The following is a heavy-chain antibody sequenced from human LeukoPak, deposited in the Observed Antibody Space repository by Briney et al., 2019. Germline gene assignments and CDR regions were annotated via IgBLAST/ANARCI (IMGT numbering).Heavy chain of an antibody. CDR2: ISAYNGNT. CDR3: ARDLGVVTTNWFDP. CDR1: GYTFTSYG. D-gene: IGHD2-21*02. Sequence: ASVKVSCTASGYTFTSYGISWVRQAPGQGLEWMGWISAYNGNTNYAQKLQGRVTMTTDTSTSTAYMELRSLRSDDTAVYYCARDLGVVTTNWFDPWGQGTLVTVSS. J-gene: IGHJ5*02. V-gene: IGHV1-18*01.